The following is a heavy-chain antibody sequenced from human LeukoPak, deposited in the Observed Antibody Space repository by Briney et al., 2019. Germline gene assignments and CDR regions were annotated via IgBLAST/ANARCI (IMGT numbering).Heavy chain of an antibody. CDR1: GFTFSSYG. J-gene: IGHJ6*02. D-gene: IGHD3-3*01. CDR2: KGYDGRNK. V-gene: IGHV3-33*01. CDR3: ARAKGMEWTFYGMDV. Sequence: RSLRLSCAASGFTFSSYGMHWVRPAPGKGLEWVAVKGYDGRNKYYADSVKGRFTISRDNSKNTLYLQMNSLRAEDTAVYYCARAKGMEWTFYGMDVWGQGTTVTVSS.